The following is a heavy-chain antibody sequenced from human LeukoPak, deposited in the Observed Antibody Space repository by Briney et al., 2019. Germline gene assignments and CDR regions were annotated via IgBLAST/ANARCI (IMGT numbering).Heavy chain of an antibody. D-gene: IGHD5-24*01. CDR1: GYTFTGYY. V-gene: IGHV1-2*02. Sequence: ASVKVSCKASGYTFTGYYMHWVRQAPGQGLEWMGWINPNSGGTNYAQKFQGRVTMTRDTSISTAYMELSRLRSDYTAVYYCARWDGYNDGVDYWGQGTLVTVSS. CDR3: ARWDGYNDGVDY. J-gene: IGHJ4*02. CDR2: INPNSGGT.